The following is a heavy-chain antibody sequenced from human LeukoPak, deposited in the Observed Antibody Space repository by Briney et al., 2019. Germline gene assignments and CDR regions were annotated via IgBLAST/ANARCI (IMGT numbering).Heavy chain of an antibody. CDR2: ISGSGGST. Sequence: GGSLRLSCAASGFTFSSYAMSWVRQAPGKGLEWVSAISGSGGSTYYADSVKGRFTISRDNSKNSLYLQMNSLRAEDTAVYYCAKWELYSGFYYIDYWGQGTLATVSS. CDR1: GFTFSSYA. D-gene: IGHD1-26*01. J-gene: IGHJ4*02. V-gene: IGHV3-23*01. CDR3: AKWELYSGFYYIDY.